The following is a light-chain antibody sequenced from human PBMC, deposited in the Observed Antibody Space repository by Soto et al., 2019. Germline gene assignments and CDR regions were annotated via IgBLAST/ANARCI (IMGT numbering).Light chain of an antibody. CDR2: GAS. CDR1: HSVSSSY. J-gene: IGKJ5*01. CDR3: HQYGSSS. Sequence: TLSPSTLYVSPVECPTLSCRASHSVSSSYLAWHQPRTGQAPRLLSEGASSSATGIPVSVSGTGSGTDLTLTSRRPEPEAVAVYYWHQYGSSSFGHGTRVEIK. V-gene: IGKV3-20*01.